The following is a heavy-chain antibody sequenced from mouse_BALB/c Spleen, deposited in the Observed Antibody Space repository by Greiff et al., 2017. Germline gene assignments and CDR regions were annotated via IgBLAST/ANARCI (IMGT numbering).Heavy chain of an antibody. CDR2: IWSGGST. D-gene: IGHD2-10*01. V-gene: IGHV2-2*02. Sequence: VQLVESGPGLVQPSQSLSITCTVSGFSLTSYGVHWVRQSPGKGLEWLGVIWSGGSTDYNAAFISRLSISKDNSKSQVFFKMNSLQANDTAIYYCARKAYYGNYGAMDYWGQGTSVTVSS. CDR1: GFSLTSYG. CDR3: ARKAYYGNYGAMDY. J-gene: IGHJ4*01.